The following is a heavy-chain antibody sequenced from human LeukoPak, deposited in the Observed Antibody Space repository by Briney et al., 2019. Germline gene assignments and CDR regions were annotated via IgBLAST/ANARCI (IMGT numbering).Heavy chain of an antibody. CDR1: GFTFSSYA. J-gene: IGHJ4*02. Sequence: GGSLRLSCAASGFTFSSYAMHWVRQAPGKGLEWVASINHNGNVNYYVDSVKGRFTISRDNAKNSLYLQMNSLRAEDTAVYYCARGVKVDYWGQGTLVTVSS. V-gene: IGHV3-7*03. CDR2: INHNGNVN. CDR3: ARGVKVDY.